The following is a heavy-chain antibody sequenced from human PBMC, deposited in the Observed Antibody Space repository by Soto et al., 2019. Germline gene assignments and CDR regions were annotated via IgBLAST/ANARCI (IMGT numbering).Heavy chain of an antibody. D-gene: IGHD2-2*01. CDR3: ARGLSSTSYGDYMDV. V-gene: IGHV4-34*01. Sequence: TLSLTCAVYGGSFSGYYWSWIRQPPGKGLEWIGEINHSGSTNYNPSLKSRVTISVDTSKNQFSLKLSSVTAADTAVYYCARGLSSTSYGDYMDVWGKGTTVTVSS. J-gene: IGHJ6*03. CDR1: GGSFSGYY. CDR2: INHSGST.